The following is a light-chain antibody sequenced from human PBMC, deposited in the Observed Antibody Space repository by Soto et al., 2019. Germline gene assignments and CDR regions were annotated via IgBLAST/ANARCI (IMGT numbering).Light chain of an antibody. V-gene: IGKV3-20*01. J-gene: IGKJ3*01. CDR1: QSISSSY. Sequence: ELVLTQSPGILSLSPGERATLSCRASQSISSSYFARYQHKPGQAPRLLIYGSSSRATGIPNRFSGGGCGTGFTLTIRRLEPEAHGVYYCHQHGSSPFTCGPGTKVDI. CDR2: GSS. CDR3: HQHGSSPFT.